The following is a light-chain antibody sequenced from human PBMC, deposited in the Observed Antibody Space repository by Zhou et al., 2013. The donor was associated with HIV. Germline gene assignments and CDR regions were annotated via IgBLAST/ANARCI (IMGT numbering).Light chain of an antibody. CDR3: QQYKNWPPIT. CDR1: QSVSSN. CDR2: AAS. J-gene: IGKJ5*01. V-gene: IGKV3-15*01. Sequence: ETVLTQSPATLSVSPGERATLSCRASQSVSSNLAWYQQKPGQAPRLLIYAASTRATGIPARFSGSGSGTDFTLTISSLQSADGAVYYCQQYKNWPPITFGQGTRLEIK.